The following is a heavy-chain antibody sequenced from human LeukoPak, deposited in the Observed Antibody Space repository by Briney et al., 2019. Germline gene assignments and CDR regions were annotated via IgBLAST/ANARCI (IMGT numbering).Heavy chain of an antibody. D-gene: IGHD6-13*01. J-gene: IGHJ4*02. V-gene: IGHV5-51*01. CDR1: GYSFTSYW. CDR2: IYPGDSDT. CDR3: ARRDSSSWPDFDY. Sequence: GESLKISCKGSGYSFTSYWIGWVRPMPGKGLEWMGIIYPGDSDTRYSPSFQGQVTISADKSISTAYLQWSSLKAPDTAMYYCARRDSSSWPDFDYWGQGTLVTVSS.